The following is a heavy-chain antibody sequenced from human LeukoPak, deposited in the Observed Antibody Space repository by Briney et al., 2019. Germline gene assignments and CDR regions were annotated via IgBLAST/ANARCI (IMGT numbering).Heavy chain of an antibody. D-gene: IGHD2-2*01. CDR1: GFTFSSYA. V-gene: IGHV3-23*01. CDR3: AKPLGYCSSTSCHSTYFFEY. Sequence: GGSLRLSCAASGFTFSSYAMSWVRQAPGKGLEWVSAISGSGGSTYYADSVEGRFTISRDNSKNTLYLQMNSLRAEDTAVYYCAKPLGYCSSTSCHSTYFFEYWGQGTLVTVSS. CDR2: ISGSGGST. J-gene: IGHJ4*02.